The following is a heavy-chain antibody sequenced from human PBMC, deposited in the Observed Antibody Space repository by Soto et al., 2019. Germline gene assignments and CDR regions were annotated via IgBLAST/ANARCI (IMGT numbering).Heavy chain of an antibody. CDR1: GFTFSSYA. CDR2: ISGSGGST. V-gene: IGHV3-23*01. J-gene: IGHJ4*02. Sequence: GGSLRLSCAASGFTFSSYAMSWVRQAPGKGLEWVSAISGSGGSTYYADSVKGRFTISRDNSKNTLYLQMNSLRAEDTAVYYCAKDTGPGYSYGSDYWGQGTLVTVSS. D-gene: IGHD5-18*01. CDR3: AKDTGPGYSYGSDY.